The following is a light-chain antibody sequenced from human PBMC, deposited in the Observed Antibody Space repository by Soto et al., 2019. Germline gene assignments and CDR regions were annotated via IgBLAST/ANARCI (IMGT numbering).Light chain of an antibody. Sequence: QSALTQPASVSGSPGQSITISCTGTSSDVGSYNLVSWYQQHPGKAPKLMIYEGSKRPSWVSNRFSGSKSGNTASLTISGLQAEDEDDYYCCSYAGRWVFGGGTKLTVL. CDR1: SSDVGSYNL. V-gene: IGLV2-23*01. J-gene: IGLJ2*01. CDR2: EGS. CDR3: CSYAGRWV.